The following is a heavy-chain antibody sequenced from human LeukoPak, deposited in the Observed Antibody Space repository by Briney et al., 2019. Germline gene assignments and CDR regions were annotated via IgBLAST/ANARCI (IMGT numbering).Heavy chain of an antibody. J-gene: IGHJ6*02. V-gene: IGHV3-66*01. D-gene: IGHD3/OR15-3a*01. Sequence: GGSLRLPCAASGYRFGDYSVNWVRQAPGKGLEWVSVIYSGGSTYYADSVKGRFTISRDNSKNTLYLQIDSLRVEDTAVYYCAKDITPSAIWDSGDFYQYAMDVWGQGTTVTVSS. CDR1: GYRFGDYS. CDR3: AKDITPSAIWDSGDFYQYAMDV. CDR2: IYSGGST.